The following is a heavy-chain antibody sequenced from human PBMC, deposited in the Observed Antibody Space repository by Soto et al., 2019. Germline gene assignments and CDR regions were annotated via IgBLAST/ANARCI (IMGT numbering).Heavy chain of an antibody. D-gene: IGHD1-26*01. Sequence: ASVKVSCKASGYTFTGHYIHWVRQAPEQGPEWMGEIGPESGATRYAQKFQGRVTMTRDTSITTVYMELKNLSPDDTAVYYCGRGRNGQIVGLYWGKRTPVSVSS. CDR3: GRGRNGQIVGLY. CDR2: IGPESGAT. V-gene: IGHV1-2*02. CDR1: GYTFTGHY. J-gene: IGHJ4*02.